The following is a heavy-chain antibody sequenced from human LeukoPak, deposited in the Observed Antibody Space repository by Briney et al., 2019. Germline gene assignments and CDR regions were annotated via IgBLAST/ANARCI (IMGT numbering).Heavy chain of an antibody. CDR3: ARDRSEASGDYSRGDY. V-gene: IGHV1-69*04. D-gene: IGHD4-17*01. CDR2: IIPIFGIA. Sequence: SVKVSCKASGGTFSSYAISWVRQAPGQGLEWMGRIIPIFGIANYAQKFQGRVTITADKSTSTAYMELSSLRSEDTAVYYCARDRSEASGDYSRGDYWGQGTLVTVSS. J-gene: IGHJ4*02. CDR1: GGTFSSYA.